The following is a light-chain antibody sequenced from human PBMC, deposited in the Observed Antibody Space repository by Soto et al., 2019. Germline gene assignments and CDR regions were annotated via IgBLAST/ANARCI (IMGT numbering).Light chain of an antibody. CDR2: GAS. Sequence: IQLTQSPSSLSASVGDRVTITCRASQAISSYLAWYQQKPGRAPNLLIYGASTLQSGVPSRFSGSGSGTDFTLTISSLQTEDFATYYCQQLNSYPRTFGQGTKVDIK. V-gene: IGKV1-9*01. CDR3: QQLNSYPRT. J-gene: IGKJ1*01. CDR1: QAISSY.